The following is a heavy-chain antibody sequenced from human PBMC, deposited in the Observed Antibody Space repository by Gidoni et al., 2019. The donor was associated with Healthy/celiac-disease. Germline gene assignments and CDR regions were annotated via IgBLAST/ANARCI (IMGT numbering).Heavy chain of an antibody. CDR2: ISYDGSNK. D-gene: IGHD7-27*01. CDR1: GFTFSSYG. CDR3: AKAWGYGMDV. Sequence: QVQLVESGGGVVQPGRSLRLSCAASGFTFSSYGMHWVRQAPGKGLEWVAVISYDGSNKYYADSVKGRFTISRDNYKNTLYLQMNSLRAEDTAVYYCAKAWGYGMDVWGQGTTVTVSS. V-gene: IGHV3-30*18. J-gene: IGHJ6*02.